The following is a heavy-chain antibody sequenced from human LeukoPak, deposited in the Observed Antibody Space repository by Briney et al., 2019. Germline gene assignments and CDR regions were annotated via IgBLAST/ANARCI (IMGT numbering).Heavy chain of an antibody. CDR3: ARGVSGWGTTFDY. CDR2: IIPIFGTA. CDR1: GGTFSSYA. D-gene: IGHD6-19*01. J-gene: IGHJ4*02. Sequence: SVKVSCKASGGTFSSYAISWVRQAPGQGLEWMGGIIPIFGTANYAQKFQGRVTITADESTSTAYMELSSLRSEDTAVYYCARGVSGWGTTFDYWGQGTLVTVSS. V-gene: IGHV1-69*13.